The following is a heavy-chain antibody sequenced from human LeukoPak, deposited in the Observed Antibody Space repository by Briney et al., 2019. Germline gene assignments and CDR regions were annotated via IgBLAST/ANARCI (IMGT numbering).Heavy chain of an antibody. CDR1: GFTFSSYA. D-gene: IGHD3-3*01. V-gene: IGHV3-23*01. J-gene: IGHJ4*02. CDR3: AKDNRALYDFWSGYHGY. Sequence: GGSLRLSCAASGFTFSSYAMSWVRQAPGKGLEWVSAISGSGGSTYYADSVKGRFTISRDNSKNTLYLQMNSLRAEDTAVYYCAKDNRALYDFWSGYHGYWGQGTLVTVSS. CDR2: ISGSGGST.